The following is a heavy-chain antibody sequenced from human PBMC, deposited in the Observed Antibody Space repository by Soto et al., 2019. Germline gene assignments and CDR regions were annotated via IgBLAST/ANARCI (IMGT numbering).Heavy chain of an antibody. CDR1: GFSLTTTEVA. V-gene: IGHV2-5*02. Sequence: SGPTLVNPTQSLTLTCSFSGFSLTTTEVAVGWIRQPPGKALEWLALIYWDDDKRYSPSLKSSLTITKDTAKNQVVLTMPNVHPEDTATYFCAHSGPKAPVAFAYWGQRILVTGSA. J-gene: IGHJ4*02. CDR2: IYWDDDK. CDR3: AHSGPKAPVAFAY.